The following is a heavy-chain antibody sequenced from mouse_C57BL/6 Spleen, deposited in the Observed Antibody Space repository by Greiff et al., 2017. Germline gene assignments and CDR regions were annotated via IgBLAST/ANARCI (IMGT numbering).Heavy chain of an antibody. CDR3: ARVGLTGSFAY. V-gene: IGHV1-42*01. J-gene: IGHJ3*01. CDR1: GYSFTGYY. Sequence: VQLQQSGPELVKPGASVKISCKASGYSFTGYYMNWVKQSPEKSLEWIGGINPSTGGTTYNQKFKAKATLTVDKSSSTAYMQLKSLTSEDSAVYYCARVGLTGSFAYWGQGTLVTVSA. CDR2: INPSTGGT. D-gene: IGHD4-1*01.